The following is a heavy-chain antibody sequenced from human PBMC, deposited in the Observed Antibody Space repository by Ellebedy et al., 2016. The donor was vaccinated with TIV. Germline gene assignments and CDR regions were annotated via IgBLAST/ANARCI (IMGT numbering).Heavy chain of an antibody. D-gene: IGHD6-13*01. CDR2: INPNNGGT. Sequence: ASVKVSCKASGYTFTSNGISWVRQAPGQGLEWVGWINPNNGGTLYARKFQGRVTITRDTSITTAYLELNSLRSDDAAMFFCARLFAAGGTPRGGPSTWGQGTTVTVSS. CDR1: GYTFTSNG. J-gene: IGHJ4*02. CDR3: ARLFAAGGTPRGGPST. V-gene: IGHV1-2*02.